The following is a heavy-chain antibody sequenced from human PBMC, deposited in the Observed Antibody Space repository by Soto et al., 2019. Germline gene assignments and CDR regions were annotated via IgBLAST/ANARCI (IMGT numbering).Heavy chain of an antibody. D-gene: IGHD2-2*01. Sequence: GASVKVSCKASGYTFTSYGISWVLQAPGQGLEWMGWISAYNGNTNYAQKLQGRVTMTTDTSTSTAYMELRSLRSDDTAVYYCAREGEDIVVVPAAMRGYYYYYYMDVWGKGTTVTVSS. CDR1: GYTFTSYG. CDR2: ISAYNGNT. V-gene: IGHV1-18*01. CDR3: AREGEDIVVVPAAMRGYYYYYYMDV. J-gene: IGHJ6*03.